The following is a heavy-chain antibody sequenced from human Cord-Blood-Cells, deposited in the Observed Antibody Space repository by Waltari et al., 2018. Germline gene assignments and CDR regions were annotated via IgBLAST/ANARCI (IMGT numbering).Heavy chain of an antibody. J-gene: IGHJ4*02. CDR2: IIHRAST. CDR3: ARSKSGGYCSSTSCYSLDY. D-gene: IGHD2-2*03. CDR1: GGSFSGYY. Sequence: QVQLQQWGAGLLKPSETLSLTCAVYGGSFSGYYWSWIRQPPGKGLEWIGEIIHRASTKYNPSPRSRVTISVDTSKNQVARQLSSVTAADTAVYYCARSKSGGYCSSTSCYSLDYWGQGTLVTVSS. V-gene: IGHV4-34*12.